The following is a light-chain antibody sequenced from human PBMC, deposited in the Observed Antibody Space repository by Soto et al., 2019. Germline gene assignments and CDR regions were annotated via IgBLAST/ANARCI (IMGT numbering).Light chain of an antibody. J-gene: IGKJ1*01. V-gene: IGKV3-11*01. CDR3: QQRSNWPT. CDR1: QSVSSN. Sequence: EVMVSLSPATVSVYKGERATLSCRASQSVSSNLAWYQQKPGQAPRLLIYDASNRATGIPARFSGSGSGTDFTLTISSLEPEDFAVYYCQQRSNWPTSGQVTMV. CDR2: DAS.